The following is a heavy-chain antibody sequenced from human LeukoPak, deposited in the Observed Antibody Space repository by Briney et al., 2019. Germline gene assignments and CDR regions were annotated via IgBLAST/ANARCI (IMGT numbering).Heavy chain of an antibody. D-gene: IGHD2-15*01. Sequence: GGSLRLSCAASGFTFSSYSMNWVRQAPGKGLEWVSSISSSSSYIYYADSVKGRFTISRDNAKNSPYLQMNSLRAEDTAVYYCAKDSSSGGSCYSCYFDYWSQGTLVTVSS. J-gene: IGHJ4*02. CDR1: GFTFSSYS. CDR3: AKDSSSGGSCYSCYFDY. V-gene: IGHV3-21*01. CDR2: ISSSSSYI.